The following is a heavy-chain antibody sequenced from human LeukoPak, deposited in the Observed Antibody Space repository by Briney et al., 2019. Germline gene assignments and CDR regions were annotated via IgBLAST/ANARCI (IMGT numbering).Heavy chain of an antibody. Sequence: ETLSLTCAVSGGSISSSNWWSWVRQAPGKGLEWVSAISGSGGSTYYADSVKGRLTISRDNSKNTLYLQMNSLRAEDTAVYYCATVIVVVITYGGLDYWGQGTLVTVSS. CDR2: ISGSGGST. D-gene: IGHD3-22*01. CDR1: GGSISSSN. J-gene: IGHJ4*02. CDR3: ATVIVVVITYGGLDY. V-gene: IGHV3-23*01.